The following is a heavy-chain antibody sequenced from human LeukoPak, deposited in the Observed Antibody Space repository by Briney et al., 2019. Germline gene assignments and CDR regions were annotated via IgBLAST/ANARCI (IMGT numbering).Heavy chain of an antibody. D-gene: IGHD3-10*01. V-gene: IGHV4-61*01. CDR3: ARVARDYYGSGSISY. Sequence: PETLSLTCTVSGGSVSSGSYYWSWIRQPPGKGLEWIGYIYYSGSTNYNPSLKSRVTISVDTSKNQFSLKLSSVTAADTAVYYCARVARDYYGSGSISYWGQGTLVTVSS. CDR2: IYYSGST. J-gene: IGHJ4*02. CDR1: GGSVSSGSYY.